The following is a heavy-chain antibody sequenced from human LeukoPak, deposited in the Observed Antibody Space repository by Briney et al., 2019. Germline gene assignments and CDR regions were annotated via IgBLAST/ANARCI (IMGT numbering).Heavy chain of an antibody. D-gene: IGHD3-9*01. V-gene: IGHV3-23*01. J-gene: IGHJ6*03. CDR2: ISGSGGST. CDR3: AKTCREVLRYFDWLHYYYYMDV. Sequence: PGGSLRLSCAASGFTFSSYGVSWVRQAPGKGLEWVSAISGSGGSTYYADSVKGRFTISRDNSKNTLYLQMNSLRAEDTAVYYCAKTCREVLRYFDWLHYYYYMDVWGKGTTVTNSS. CDR1: GFTFSSYG.